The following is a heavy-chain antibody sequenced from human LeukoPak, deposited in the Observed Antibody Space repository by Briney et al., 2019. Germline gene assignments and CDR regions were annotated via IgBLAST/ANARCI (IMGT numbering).Heavy chain of an antibody. CDR1: GYSFTSYW. D-gene: IGHD3-22*01. J-gene: IGHJ4*02. CDR2: IDPSDSYT. Sequence: GEPLQLSSKGSGYSFTSYWISWVRPMPGKGLERMGRIDPSDSYTNYSPSFQGHVTISADKSISTAYLQWSSLKASDTAMYYCARSLGRNYYDSSGYPYWGQGTLVTVSS. CDR3: ARSLGRNYYDSSGYPY. V-gene: IGHV5-10-1*01.